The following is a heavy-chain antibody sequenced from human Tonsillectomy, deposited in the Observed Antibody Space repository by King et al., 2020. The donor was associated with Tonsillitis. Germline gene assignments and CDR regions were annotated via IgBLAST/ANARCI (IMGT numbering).Heavy chain of an antibody. Sequence: VQLVESGAEVKKPGESLKISCKGSGYSFTSYWIGWVRQMPGKGLEWMGIIYPGDSVTRYSQSFQGQVTISADKSISTAYLQWSSLKASDTAMYYCASGRPGRRGLYDFWVWGQGTMVTVSS. J-gene: IGHJ3*01. CDR1: GYSFTSYW. CDR3: ASGRPGRRGLYDFWV. V-gene: IGHV5-51*03. D-gene: IGHD3-3*01. CDR2: IYPGDSVT.